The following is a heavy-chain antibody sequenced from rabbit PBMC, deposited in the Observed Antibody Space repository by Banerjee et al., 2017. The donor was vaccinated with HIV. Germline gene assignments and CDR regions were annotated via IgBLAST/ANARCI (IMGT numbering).Heavy chain of an antibody. Sequence: QSLEESGGDLVKPGASLTLTCTASGFSFSSSYYMCWVRQAPGKGLEWIGCIYAGSGSTWYASWAKGRFTISKTSSTTVTLQMTSLIVADTATYFCASSSVYYMFNLWGQGTLVTVS. J-gene: IGHJ4*01. CDR2: IYAGSGST. CDR1: GFSFSSSYY. CDR3: ASSSVYYMFNL. D-gene: IGHD1-1*01. V-gene: IGHV1S40*01.